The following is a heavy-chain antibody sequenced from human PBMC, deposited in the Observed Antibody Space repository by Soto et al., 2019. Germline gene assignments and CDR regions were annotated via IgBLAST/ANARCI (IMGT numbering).Heavy chain of an antibody. Sequence: SVKVSCKASGGTFSSYAISWVRQAPGQGLEWMGGIIPIFGTANYAQKFQGRVTITADESTSTAYMELSSLRSEDTAVYYCATSGTDGNWFDPWGQGTLVTVSS. D-gene: IGHD1-7*01. V-gene: IGHV1-69*13. CDR3: ATSGTDGNWFDP. J-gene: IGHJ5*02. CDR1: GGTFSSYA. CDR2: IIPIFGTA.